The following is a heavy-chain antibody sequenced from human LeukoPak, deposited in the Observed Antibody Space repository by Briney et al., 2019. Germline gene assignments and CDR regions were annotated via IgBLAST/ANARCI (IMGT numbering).Heavy chain of an antibody. CDR3: ARGRCRNSGCRPYFDY. V-gene: IGHV4-39*07. Sequence: PSETLSLTCTVSGGSISSSSYYWGWIRQPPGKGPEWIGSIYYSGSTYYNPSLKSRVTISVDTSKNQFSLNLRSVTAEDTGIYYCARGRCRNSGCRPYFDYWGQGTQVTVSS. J-gene: IGHJ4*02. D-gene: IGHD2/OR15-2a*01. CDR2: IYYSGST. CDR1: GGSISSSSYY.